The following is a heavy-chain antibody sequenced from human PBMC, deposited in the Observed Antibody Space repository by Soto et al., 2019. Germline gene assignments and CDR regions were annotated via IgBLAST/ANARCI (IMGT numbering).Heavy chain of an antibody. Sequence: QVQLVQSGAEVKKPGSSVKVSCKASGGTFSSYAISWVRQAPGQGLEWMGGIIPIFGTANYAQKFQGRVTITADKSTSTAYMELSSLRSEDTAVYYCAGRPHYDFWSGYSGHNWFDPWGQGTLVTVSS. CDR1: GGTFSSYA. D-gene: IGHD3-3*01. CDR3: AGRPHYDFWSGYSGHNWFDP. CDR2: IIPIFGTA. V-gene: IGHV1-69*06. J-gene: IGHJ5*02.